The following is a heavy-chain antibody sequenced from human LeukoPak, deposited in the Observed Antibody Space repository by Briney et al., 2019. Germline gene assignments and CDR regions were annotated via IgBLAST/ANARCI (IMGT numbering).Heavy chain of an antibody. CDR2: IYHSGST. CDR1: GGSISSSSYY. Sequence: SETLSLTCTVSGGSISSSSYYWSWIRQPPGKGLEWIGYIYHSGSTYYNPSLKSRVTISVDRSKNQFSLKLSSVTAADTAVYYCARVIGYSSSYYMDVWGKGTTVTVSS. J-gene: IGHJ6*03. CDR3: ARVIGYSSSYYMDV. D-gene: IGHD6-13*01. V-gene: IGHV4-30-2*01.